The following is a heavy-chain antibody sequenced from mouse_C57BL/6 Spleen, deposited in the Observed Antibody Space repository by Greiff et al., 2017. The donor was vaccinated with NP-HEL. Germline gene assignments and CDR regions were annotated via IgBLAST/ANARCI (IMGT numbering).Heavy chain of an antibody. J-gene: IGHJ2*01. CDR2: ISDGGSYT. Sequence: EVQLQQSGGGLVKPGGSLKLSCAASGFTFSSYAMSWVRQTPEKRLEWVATISDGGSYTYYPENVKGRFTISRDNAKNNLYLQMSHLKSEDTAMYYCARDRGVGLFDYWGQGTTLTVSS. V-gene: IGHV5-4*01. D-gene: IGHD1-1*02. CDR3: ARDRGVGLFDY. CDR1: GFTFSSYA.